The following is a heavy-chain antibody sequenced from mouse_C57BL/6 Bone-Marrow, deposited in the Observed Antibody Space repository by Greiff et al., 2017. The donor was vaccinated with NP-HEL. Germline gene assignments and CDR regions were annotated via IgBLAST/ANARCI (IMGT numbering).Heavy chain of an antibody. CDR2: IYPGGGYT. Sequence: QVQLQQSGAELVRPGTSVKMSCKASGYTFTNYWIGWAKQRPGHGLEWIGDIYPGGGYTNYNEKFKGKATLTADKSSSTAYMQFSSLTSEDSAIYYCARHGWLLPYYYAMDDWGQGTSVTVSS. CDR1: GYTFTNYW. D-gene: IGHD2-3*01. CDR3: ARHGWLLPYYYAMDD. J-gene: IGHJ4*01. V-gene: IGHV1-63*01.